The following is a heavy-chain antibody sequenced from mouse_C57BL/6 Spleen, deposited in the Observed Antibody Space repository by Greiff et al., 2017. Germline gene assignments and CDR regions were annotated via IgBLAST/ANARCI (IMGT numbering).Heavy chain of an antibody. CDR2: IDPGDGDT. CDR1: GFTITDYS. D-gene: IGHD2-4*01. J-gene: IGHJ1*03. V-gene: IGHV14-2*01. CDR3: AYYDYDVGWYFDV. Sequence: EVQLQQSGAELVKPGASVKLSCTASGFTITDYSMHWVKQRPGQGLEWIGRIDPGDGDTKYAPKFQGKATLTADKSSTTAYLQLSSLTSEDTAVYYCAYYDYDVGWYFDVWGTGTTVTVSS.